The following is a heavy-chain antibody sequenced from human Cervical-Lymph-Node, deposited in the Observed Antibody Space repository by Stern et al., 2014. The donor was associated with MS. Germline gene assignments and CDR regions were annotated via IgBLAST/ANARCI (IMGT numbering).Heavy chain of an antibody. CDR1: GYTFTDYS. Sequence: QVQLEESGAEVRKPGTSVKVSCKATGYTFTDYSMHLVRQAPGQGLDWMGRINPNSGETNYSKKFQGRDTMTRDTSISTAYMELKRLRSDDTAVYYCARSPYSYGSGDLYFDLWGRGTLVTVSS. J-gene: IGHJ2*01. D-gene: IGHD3-10*01. V-gene: IGHV1-2*06. CDR2: INPNSGET. CDR3: ARSPYSYGSGDLYFDL.